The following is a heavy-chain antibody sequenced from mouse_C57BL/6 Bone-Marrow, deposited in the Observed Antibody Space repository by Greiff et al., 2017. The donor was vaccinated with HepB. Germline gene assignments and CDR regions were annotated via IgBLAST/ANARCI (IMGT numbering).Heavy chain of an antibody. Sequence: DVKLVESGGDLVKPGGSLKLSCAASGFTFSSYGMSWVRQTPDKRLEWVATISSGGSYTYYPDSVKGRFTISRDNAKNTLYLQKSSLKSEDTAMYYCARHRYGNYFDYWGQGTTLTVSS. D-gene: IGHD2-1*01. V-gene: IGHV5-6*02. J-gene: IGHJ2*01. CDR3: ARHRYGNYFDY. CDR2: ISSGGSYT. CDR1: GFTFSSYG.